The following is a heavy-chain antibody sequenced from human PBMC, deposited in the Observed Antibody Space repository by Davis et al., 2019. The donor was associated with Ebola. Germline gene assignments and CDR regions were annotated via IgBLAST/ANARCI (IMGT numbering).Heavy chain of an antibody. V-gene: IGHV3-21*01. Sequence: GESLKISCAASGFTFSSYAMSWVRQAPGKGLEWVSSISSISSYIYYADSVKGRFTISRDNAKNSLYLQMNSLRAEDTAVYYCAREAGPVWFDYWGQGTLVTVSS. CDR2: ISSISSYI. D-gene: IGHD6-19*01. J-gene: IGHJ4*02. CDR3: AREAGPVWFDY. CDR1: GFTFSSYA.